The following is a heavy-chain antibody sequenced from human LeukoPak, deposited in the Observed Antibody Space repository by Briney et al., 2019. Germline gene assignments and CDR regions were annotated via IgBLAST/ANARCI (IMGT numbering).Heavy chain of an antibody. CDR1: GGSISSSSYY. D-gene: IGHD6-13*01. J-gene: IGHJ4*02. Sequence: SETLSLTCTVSGGSISSSSYYWGWIRQPPGKGLEWIGSIYYSGSTYYNPSLKSRVTISVDTSKNQFSLKLSSVTAADTAVYYCASGLAAAGTSHWGQGTLVTVSS. V-gene: IGHV4-39*07. CDR2: IYYSGST. CDR3: ASGLAAAGTSH.